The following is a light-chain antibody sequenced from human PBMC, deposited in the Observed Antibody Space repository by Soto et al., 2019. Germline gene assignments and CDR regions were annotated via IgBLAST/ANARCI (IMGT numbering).Light chain of an antibody. CDR1: QSISGR. CDR3: QQYSTSSWT. CDR2: DAS. J-gene: IGKJ1*01. V-gene: IGKV1-5*01. Sequence: IKMTQSPSTLSASVGDRVTITFRASQSISGRLTWYYQKPGKAPKLLIYDASTFQSGVPSRFSGSGSGTEFTLTISSLQADDSATYYCQQYSTSSWTFGQGTKVDI.